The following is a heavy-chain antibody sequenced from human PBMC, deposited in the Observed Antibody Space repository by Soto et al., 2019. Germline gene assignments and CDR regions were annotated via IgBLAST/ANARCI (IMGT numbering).Heavy chain of an antibody. CDR2: IWYDGSNK. J-gene: IGHJ6*02. Sequence: QVQLVESGGGVVQPGRSLRLSCAASGFTFSSYGMHWVRQAPGKGLEWVAVIWYDGSNKYYADSVKGRFTISRDNSKNTLYLQMNSLIVEDTAVYYCARGGVGATTYYYYGMDVWGQGTTVTVSS. CDR3: ARGGVGATTYYYYGMDV. V-gene: IGHV3-33*01. CDR1: GFTFSSYG. D-gene: IGHD1-26*01.